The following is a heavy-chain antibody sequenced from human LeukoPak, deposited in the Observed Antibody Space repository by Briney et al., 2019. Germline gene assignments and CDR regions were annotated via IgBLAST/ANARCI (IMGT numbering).Heavy chain of an antibody. CDR3: ASGDHWYRLDY. Sequence: SETLSLTCTVSGGSISSYYWSWIRQPPGKGLEWIGYMYYSGSTDYNPSLKSRVTISLDTSKNQFSLKLSSVTAADTAVYYCASGDHWYRLDYWGQGTLVSVSS. CDR1: GGSISSYY. V-gene: IGHV4-59*08. J-gene: IGHJ4*02. CDR2: MYYSGST. D-gene: IGHD6-13*01.